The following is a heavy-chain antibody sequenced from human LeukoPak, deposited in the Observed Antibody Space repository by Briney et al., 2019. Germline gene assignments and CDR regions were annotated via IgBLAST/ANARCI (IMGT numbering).Heavy chain of an antibody. J-gene: IGHJ4*02. D-gene: IGHD5/OR15-5a*01. CDR1: GFTFSNHP. Sequence: GGSLRLSCAASGFTFSNHPMAWIRQAPGKGLELVSYISSSSHLISYADSVKGRFTISRDNAKNSLSLQMNSLRAEDTAVYYCARDQFYAFDYWGQGTLVAVSS. V-gene: IGHV3-48*01. CDR3: ARDQFYAFDY. CDR2: ISSSSHLI.